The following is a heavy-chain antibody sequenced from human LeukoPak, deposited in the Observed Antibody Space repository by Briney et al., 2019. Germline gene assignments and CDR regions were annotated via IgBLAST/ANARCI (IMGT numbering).Heavy chain of an antibody. CDR1: GGPISSYY. Sequence: SETLSLTCTVSGGPISSYYWSWIRQPPGRGLEWIGYIYYSGSTNYNPSLKSRVTISVDTSKNQFSLKLSSVTAADTAVYYCARSPYYYDSSGYQYWGQGTLVTVSS. V-gene: IGHV4-59*01. D-gene: IGHD3-22*01. J-gene: IGHJ4*02. CDR3: ARSPYYYDSSGYQY. CDR2: IYYSGST.